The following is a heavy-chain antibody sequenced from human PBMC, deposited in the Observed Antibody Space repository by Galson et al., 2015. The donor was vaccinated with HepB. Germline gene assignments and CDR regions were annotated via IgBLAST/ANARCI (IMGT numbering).Heavy chain of an antibody. V-gene: IGHV3-7*03. CDR2: IKQDGSEK. CDR1: GFAFSSYW. J-gene: IGHJ4*02. Sequence: SLRLSCAASGFAFSSYWMTWVRQAPGKGLEWVANIKQDGSEKYYVDSVKGRFTISRGNAKNSLYLQMNTLRAEDTAIYYCARDRVIHDYWGQGTLVTVSS. D-gene: IGHD3-10*01. CDR3: ARDRVIHDY.